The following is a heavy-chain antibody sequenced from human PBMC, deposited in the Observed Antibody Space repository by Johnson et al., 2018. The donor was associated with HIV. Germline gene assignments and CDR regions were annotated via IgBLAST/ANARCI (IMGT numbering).Heavy chain of an antibody. D-gene: IGHD6-19*01. CDR3: ARDKAVGYSSGWHAFDI. J-gene: IGHJ3*02. CDR2: INSDGSST. Sequence: VQLVESGGGLVQPGGSLRLSCAASGFTFSSYWMHWVRQAPGKGLVWVSRINSDGSSTSYADSVKGRFTISRDNAKNTLYLQMNSLRAEDTAMYYCARDKAVGYSSGWHAFDIWGQGTMVTVSS. CDR1: GFTFSSYW. V-gene: IGHV3-74*01.